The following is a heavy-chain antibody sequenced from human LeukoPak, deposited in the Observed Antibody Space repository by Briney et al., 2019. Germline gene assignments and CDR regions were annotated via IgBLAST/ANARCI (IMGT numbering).Heavy chain of an antibody. J-gene: IGHJ4*02. CDR3: AKDRGYYDSSGYYFDY. D-gene: IGHD3-22*01. Sequence: PGGSLRLSCAASGLPFGGFAMGGVRQAPGKGRGWVSAISGSGGSTYYADSVKGRFTISRDNSKNTLYLQMNSLRAEDTAVYYCAKDRGYYDSSGYYFDYWGQGTLVTVSS. CDR1: GLPFGGFA. CDR2: ISGSGGST. V-gene: IGHV3-23*01.